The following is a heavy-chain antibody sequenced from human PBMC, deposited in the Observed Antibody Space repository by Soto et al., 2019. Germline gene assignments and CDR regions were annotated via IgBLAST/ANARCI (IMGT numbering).Heavy chain of an antibody. CDR3: AKALTMASPNWFDP. CDR2: IIPIFGTA. Sequence: QLVQSGAEVKKPGSSVKVSCKASGGPFSTYAISWVRQAPGQGLEWMGGIIPIFGTANYAQRFLGRVTIPADDSTSTAYMELRSLTSDDTAVYYCAKALTMASPNWFDPWGQGTQVTVSS. J-gene: IGHJ5*02. CDR1: GGPFSTYA. D-gene: IGHD3-10*01. V-gene: IGHV1-69*01.